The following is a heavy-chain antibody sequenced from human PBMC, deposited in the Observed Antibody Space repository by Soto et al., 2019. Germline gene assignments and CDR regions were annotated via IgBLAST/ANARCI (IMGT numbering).Heavy chain of an antibody. CDR3: ASDYYDTRGYYYNY. V-gene: IGHV1-69*01. CDR1: GDTFSSYA. Sequence: QVQLVQSGAEVKKPGSSVKVSCKTSGDTFSSYAISWVRQAPGQGLEWMGGIIPIFGTANYAQKFQGRVTLTADESTSTAYMELSSLRSEDTAVYYCASDYYDTRGYYYNYWGQGTLVTVSS. J-gene: IGHJ4*02. CDR2: IIPIFGTA. D-gene: IGHD3-22*01.